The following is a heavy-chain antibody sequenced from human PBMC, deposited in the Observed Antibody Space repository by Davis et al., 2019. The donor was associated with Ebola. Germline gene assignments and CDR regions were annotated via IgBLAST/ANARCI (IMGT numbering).Heavy chain of an antibody. CDR1: GFTFSDYY. Sequence: GGSLRLSCAASGFTFSDYYMSWIRQAPGKGLEWVSYISSSGSTIYYADSVKGRFTISRDNAKNSLYLQMNSLRAEDTAVYYCGRLTGTAVVYYYGMDVWGKGTTVTVSS. D-gene: IGHD1-7*01. V-gene: IGHV3-11*01. J-gene: IGHJ6*04. CDR2: ISSSGSTI. CDR3: GRLTGTAVVYYYGMDV.